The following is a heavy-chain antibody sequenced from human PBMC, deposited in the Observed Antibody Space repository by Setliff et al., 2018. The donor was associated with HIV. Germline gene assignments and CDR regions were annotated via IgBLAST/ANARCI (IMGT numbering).Heavy chain of an antibody. CDR3: ARSVIGHYYYGMDV. CDR2: ISSTGTYI. CDR1: GFNFSTHT. Sequence: GSLRLSCAASGFNFSTHTMNWIRQAPGKGLEWVLSISSTGTYIYYADSMKGRFTISRDNAKNSLYLQMNSLRAEDTAVYFCARSVIGHYYYGMDVWGQGTLVTVSS. J-gene: IGHJ6*02. D-gene: IGHD3-10*01. V-gene: IGHV3-21*01.